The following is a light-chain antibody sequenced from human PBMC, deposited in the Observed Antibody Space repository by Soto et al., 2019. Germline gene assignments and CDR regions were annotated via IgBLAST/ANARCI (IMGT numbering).Light chain of an antibody. CDR3: ASYTGSDTLV. Sequence: QSALTQPPSASGSPGQSVTISCTGTSSDVGGYNYVSWYQQHPGKAPKLMIYEVSKRPSGVPDRLSGSKSGNTASLTVSGLQVEDEADYYYASYTGSDTLVFGGGTKLTVL. CDR1: SSDVGGYNY. J-gene: IGLJ2*01. V-gene: IGLV2-8*01. CDR2: EVS.